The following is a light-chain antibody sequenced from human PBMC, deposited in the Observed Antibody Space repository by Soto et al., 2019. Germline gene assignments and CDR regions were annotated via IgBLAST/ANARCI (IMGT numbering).Light chain of an antibody. V-gene: IGKV3-20*01. CDR1: QSVSSSY. Sequence: EIVLTQSPGTLSLSPGERATLSCRASQSVSSSYLAWYQQKPGQAPRLLIYGASSRATGIPDRFSRSGSGTDFTLTISRLEPEYFAVYYCQQYGSSPGTFGQGTKVEIK. CDR2: GAS. J-gene: IGKJ1*01. CDR3: QQYGSSPGT.